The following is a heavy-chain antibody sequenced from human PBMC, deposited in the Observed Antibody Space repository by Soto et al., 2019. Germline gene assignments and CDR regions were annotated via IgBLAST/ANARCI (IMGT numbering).Heavy chain of an antibody. D-gene: IGHD5-18*01. Sequence: GGSLRLSCADSGFTFGSYAMSWVRLAPGKGLEWVANIKQDGSEKYYGDSVKCRFTISRDNAKNSLYLQMNGLRAEDTAVYYCARDTYGYFYFDYWGRGTRVTVSS. V-gene: IGHV3-7*01. CDR3: ARDTYGYFYFDY. J-gene: IGHJ4*02. CDR2: IKQDGSEK. CDR1: GFTFGSYA.